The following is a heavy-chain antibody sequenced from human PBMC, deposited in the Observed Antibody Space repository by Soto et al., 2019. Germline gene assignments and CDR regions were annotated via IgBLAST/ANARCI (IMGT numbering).Heavy chain of an antibody. CDR3: ATGAAYYYDTSRY. V-gene: IGHV3-30-3*01. D-gene: IGHD3-22*01. CDR1: GSGFSALA. J-gene: IGHJ4*02. Sequence: GSLRLSCTASGSGFSALAMHWIRQPPGKGLEWVAVVFNDESSISYADSVKGRFTISRDNSRNTLYLQMTSLRLEDTALYYCATGAAYYYDTSRYWGQGTLVTVSS. CDR2: VFNDESSI.